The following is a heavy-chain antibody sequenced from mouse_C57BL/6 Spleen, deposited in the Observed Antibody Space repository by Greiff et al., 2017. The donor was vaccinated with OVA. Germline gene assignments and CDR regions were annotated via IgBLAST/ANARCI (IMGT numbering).Heavy chain of an antibody. CDR2: IDPSDSYT. CDR3: AGEDYYGSSYVGTWFAY. V-gene: IGHV1-50*01. CDR1: GYTFTSYW. Sequence: QVQLQQPGAELVKPGASVKLSCKASGYTFTSYWMQWVKQRPGQGLEWIGEIDPSDSYTNYNQKFKGKATLTVDTSSSTAYMQLSSLTSEDSAVYCCAGEDYYGSSYVGTWFAYWGQGTLVTVSA. D-gene: IGHD1-1*01. J-gene: IGHJ3*01.